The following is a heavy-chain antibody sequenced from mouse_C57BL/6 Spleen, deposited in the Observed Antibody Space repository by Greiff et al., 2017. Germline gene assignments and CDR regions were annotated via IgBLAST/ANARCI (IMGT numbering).Heavy chain of an antibody. J-gene: IGHJ2*01. CDR1: GYTFTSYW. CDR2: IDPNSGGT. CDR3: ARETFATVVADYFDY. Sequence: QVQLQQPGAELVKPGASVTLSCKASGYTFTSYWMHWVKQRPGRGLEWIGRIDPNSGGTKYNEKFKSKATLTVDKPSSTAYMQLISLTSEDSAVYYCARETFATVVADYFDYWGQGTTLTVSS. V-gene: IGHV1-72*01. D-gene: IGHD1-1*01.